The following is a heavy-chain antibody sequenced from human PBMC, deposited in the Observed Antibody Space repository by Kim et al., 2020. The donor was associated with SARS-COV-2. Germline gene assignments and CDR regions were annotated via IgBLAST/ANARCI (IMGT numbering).Heavy chain of an antibody. Sequence: GGSLRLSCAASGFTFSDSAMHWVRQASGKGLEWVGRIRTKTNSYATAYTASVKGRFTISRDDSKNTAYLQMNSLKTEDTAVYYCTRQSERDCYNSLDYWGQGTLVTVSS. CDR3: TRQSERDCYNSLDY. D-gene: IGHD2-21*01. CDR1: GFTFSDSA. J-gene: IGHJ4*02. V-gene: IGHV3-73*01. CDR2: IRTKTNSYAT.